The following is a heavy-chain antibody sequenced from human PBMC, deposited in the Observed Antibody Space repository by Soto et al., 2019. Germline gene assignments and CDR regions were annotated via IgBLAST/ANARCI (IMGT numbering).Heavy chain of an antibody. D-gene: IGHD6-13*01. CDR2: IYDSGST. J-gene: IGHJ4*01. V-gene: IGHV4-61*08. CDR3: ARSGYGSSDFDH. Sequence: PSETLSLTCTVSGGSVSSRGYSWSWIRQPPGKGLEWIGYIYDSGSTNYNPSLKSRVTISVDTSKNQFSLTLSSVTAADTAVYYCARSGYGSSDFDHWGQGTLVTVSS. CDR1: GGSVSSRGYS.